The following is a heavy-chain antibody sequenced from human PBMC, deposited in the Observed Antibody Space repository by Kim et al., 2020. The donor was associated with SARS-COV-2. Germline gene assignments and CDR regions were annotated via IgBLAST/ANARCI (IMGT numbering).Heavy chain of an antibody. Sequence: GGSLRLSCSASGFTFSSYAMHWVRQAPAKGLEYVSAISSNGGSTYYADSVKGRFTISRDNSKNTLYLQMSSLRAEDTAVYYCVKASSSWYDRSSDFDYWGQGTLVTVSS. CDR3: VKASSSWYDRSSDFDY. CDR1: GFTFSSYA. CDR2: ISSNGGST. D-gene: IGHD6-13*01. V-gene: IGHV3-64D*09. J-gene: IGHJ4*02.